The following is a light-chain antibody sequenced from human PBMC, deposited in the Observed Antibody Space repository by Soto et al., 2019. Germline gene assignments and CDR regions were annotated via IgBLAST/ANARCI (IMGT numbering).Light chain of an antibody. Sequence: DIQLTQSPSFLSASVGDRVTITCRASQGISSYLASYQQKPGKAPKLLIYAASTLQSGVPSRFSGSGSGTEVTLTISSLQPEDFATYYCQQPNGLTFGGGTKVEIK. V-gene: IGKV1-9*01. CDR2: AAS. J-gene: IGKJ4*01. CDR1: QGISSY. CDR3: QQPNGLT.